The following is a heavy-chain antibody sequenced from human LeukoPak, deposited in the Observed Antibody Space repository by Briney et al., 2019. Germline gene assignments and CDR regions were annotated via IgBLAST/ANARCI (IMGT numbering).Heavy chain of an antibody. Sequence: GTSLRLSCAASGFTFRDYAMHWVRQAPDKGLEWVAIIAYDGSNKYYADSVKGRFTISRDNSKNTLYLQMNSLRTEDMAVYYCARDLELTYYDSSGYDYWGQGTPVTVSS. CDR2: IAYDGSNK. CDR1: GFTFRDYA. V-gene: IGHV3-30-3*01. J-gene: IGHJ4*02. D-gene: IGHD3-22*01. CDR3: ARDLELTYYDSSGYDY.